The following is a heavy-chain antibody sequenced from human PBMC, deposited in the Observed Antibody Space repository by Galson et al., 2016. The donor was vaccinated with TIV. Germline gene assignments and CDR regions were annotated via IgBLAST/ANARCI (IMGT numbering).Heavy chain of an antibody. J-gene: IGHJ6*02. D-gene: IGHD1/OR15-1a*01. CDR3: ARDRTLPGYYYNGMDV. CDR2: TYYRSKWYN. CDR1: GDSVSSNSA. Sequence: AISGDSVSSNSAWNWIRQSPSRGLEWLGRTYYRSKWYNDYALSVKSRKTINPDTSKNQFSLQLNSMTPEDTAVYYCARDRTLPGYYYNGMDVWSQGTTVTVSS. V-gene: IGHV6-1*01.